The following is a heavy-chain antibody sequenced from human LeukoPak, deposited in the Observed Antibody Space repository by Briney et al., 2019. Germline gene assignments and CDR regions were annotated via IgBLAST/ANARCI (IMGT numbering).Heavy chain of an antibody. CDR1: GGSISSSSYY. Sequence: PSETLSLTCTVSGGSISSSSYYWGWIRQPPGKGLGWIGSIYYSGSTYYNPSLKSRVTISVDTSKNQFSLKLSSVTAADTAVYYCARGRISSSSAWDFDYWGQGTLVTVSS. CDR3: ARGRISSSSAWDFDY. J-gene: IGHJ4*02. CDR2: IYYSGST. V-gene: IGHV4-39*07. D-gene: IGHD6-6*01.